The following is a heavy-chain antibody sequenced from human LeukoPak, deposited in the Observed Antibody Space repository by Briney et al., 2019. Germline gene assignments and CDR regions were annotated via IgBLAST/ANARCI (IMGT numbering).Heavy chain of an antibody. CDR3: ARPNSGSYPWFDP. CDR1: GFTFSSYS. Sequence: AGGSLRLSCGASGFTFSSYSMNWVRQAPGKGPEWVSSISSSSSYIYYADSVKGRFTVSRDNAKNSLYLQMNSLKAEDTAIYYCARPNSGSYPWFDPWGQGTLVTVSS. CDR2: ISSSSSYI. V-gene: IGHV3-21*04. J-gene: IGHJ5*02. D-gene: IGHD1-26*01.